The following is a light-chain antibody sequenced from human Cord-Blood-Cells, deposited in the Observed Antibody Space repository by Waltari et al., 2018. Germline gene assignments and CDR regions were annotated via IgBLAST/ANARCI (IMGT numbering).Light chain of an antibody. CDR1: SSDVGSYNL. J-gene: IGLJ1*01. CDR2: EAS. Sequence: QSALTQPASVSGSPGQSITISCTGTSSDVGSYNLVSWYQQHQGKAPKLMIYEASKRPSGVSNRFSCSKSGNTASLTISGLQTEDEADYYCCSYAGSSTYVFGTGTKVTVL. V-gene: IGLV2-23*01. CDR3: CSYAGSSTYV.